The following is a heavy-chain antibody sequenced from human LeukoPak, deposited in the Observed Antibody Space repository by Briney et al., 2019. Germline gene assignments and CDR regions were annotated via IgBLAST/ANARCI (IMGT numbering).Heavy chain of an antibody. CDR1: GFTVSTNY. Sequence: GGSLRLSCAASGFTVSTNYMSWVRQAPGKGLEWVSYISSGTSTIYYADSVKGRFTISRDNAKNSLYLQMNSLRDEDTAVYYCARVGPRTDYWGQGTLVTVSS. D-gene: IGHD1/OR15-1a*01. J-gene: IGHJ4*02. CDR2: ISSGTSTI. V-gene: IGHV3-48*02. CDR3: ARVGPRTDY.